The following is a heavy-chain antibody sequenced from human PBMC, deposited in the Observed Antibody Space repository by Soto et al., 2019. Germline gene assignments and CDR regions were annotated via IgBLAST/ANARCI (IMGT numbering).Heavy chain of an antibody. CDR3: AKGSGSHHDYFDF. D-gene: IGHD1-26*01. V-gene: IGHV3-23*01. J-gene: IGHJ4*02. Sequence: GGSLRLSCAASGFTFSTYTMNWFRQAPGKGLEWVSAITGGSNTYYADSVKGRFTISRDNSKKTLYLQMNSLRVEDTAVYYCAKGSGSHHDYFDFWRRTTLVTVSS. CDR2: ITGGSNT. CDR1: GFTFSTYT.